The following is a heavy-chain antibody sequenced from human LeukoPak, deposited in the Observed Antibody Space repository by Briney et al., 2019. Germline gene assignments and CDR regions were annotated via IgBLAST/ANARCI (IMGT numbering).Heavy chain of an antibody. Sequence: ASVNVSCKASGGTFSSYAISWVRQAPGQGLEWMGGIIPIFGTANYAQKFQGRVTITADESTSTAYMELSSLRSEDTAVYYCASPTLVQLEALSYWGQGTLVTVSS. CDR3: ASPTLVQLEALSY. V-gene: IGHV1-69*13. D-gene: IGHD1-1*01. CDR2: IIPIFGTA. J-gene: IGHJ4*02. CDR1: GGTFSSYA.